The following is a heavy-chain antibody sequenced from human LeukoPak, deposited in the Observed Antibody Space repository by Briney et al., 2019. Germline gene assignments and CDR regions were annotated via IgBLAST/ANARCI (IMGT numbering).Heavy chain of an antibody. D-gene: IGHD2-2*01. CDR2: IIPIFGTA. Sequence: SVKVSCKASGGTFSSYAISWVRQAPGQGLEWMGRIIPIFGTANYAQKFQGRVTITTDESTSTAYMELSSLRSEDTAVYYCARGGPIVVVPANNWFDPWGQGTLVTVSS. CDR1: GGTFSSYA. V-gene: IGHV1-69*05. CDR3: ARGGPIVVVPANNWFDP. J-gene: IGHJ5*02.